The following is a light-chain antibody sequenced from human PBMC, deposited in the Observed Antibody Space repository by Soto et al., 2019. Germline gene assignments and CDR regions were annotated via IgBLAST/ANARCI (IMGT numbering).Light chain of an antibody. CDR3: KQYGSSPWT. CDR2: GAS. Sequence: EIVLTQSPGTLSLSPGERATLSCRASQSVSSSYLAWYQQKPGQAPRLLIYGASSRATGIPDRFSGSGSGTDFTLTISRREPEDLAGYYCKQYGSSPWTFGQGTKVEIK. V-gene: IGKV3-20*01. CDR1: QSVSSSY. J-gene: IGKJ1*01.